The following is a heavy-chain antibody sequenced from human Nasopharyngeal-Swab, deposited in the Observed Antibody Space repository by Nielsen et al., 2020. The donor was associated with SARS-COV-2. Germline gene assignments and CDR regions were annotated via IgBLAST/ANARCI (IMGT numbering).Heavy chain of an antibody. CDR1: GFTFGSYW. V-gene: IGHV3-7*01. CDR3: ARVYYGCLES. D-gene: IGHD3-10*01. J-gene: IGHJ4*02. CDR2: IKQDASEK. Sequence: LKISCAASGFTFGSYWMSWVRQAPGKGLEWVANIKQDASEKSYVDSVKGRFTISRDNAKNSLYLQMNSLRAEDTAVYYCARVYYGCLESWGQGTLVTVSS.